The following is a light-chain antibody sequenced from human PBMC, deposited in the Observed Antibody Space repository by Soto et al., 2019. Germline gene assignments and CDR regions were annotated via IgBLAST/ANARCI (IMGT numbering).Light chain of an antibody. J-gene: IGLJ1*01. CDR1: SSDVGAYIY. CDR3: SAYSDIDTKV. Sequence: QSALAQPASVSGSPGQSITISCGGTSSDVGAYIYVSWYQQFPGKAPKLILYEVNNRPSGVSNRFSGSKSDTTASLTISGLQPEVEADYYCSAYSDIDTKVFGTGTKDT. V-gene: IGLV2-14*03. CDR2: EVN.